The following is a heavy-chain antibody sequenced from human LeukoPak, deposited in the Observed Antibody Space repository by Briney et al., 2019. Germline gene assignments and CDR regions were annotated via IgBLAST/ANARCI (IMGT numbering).Heavy chain of an antibody. D-gene: IGHD5-18*01. CDR1: GFTFSSYS. V-gene: IGHV3-21*01. J-gene: IGHJ4*02. CDR3: ARGGYGPRALYYFDY. Sequence: PGGSLRLSCAASGFTFSSYSMNWVHQAPGKGLEWVSSISSSSSYIYYADSVKGRFTISRDNAKNSLYLQMNSLRAEDTAVYYCARGGYGPRALYYFDYWGQGTLVTVSS. CDR2: ISSSSSYI.